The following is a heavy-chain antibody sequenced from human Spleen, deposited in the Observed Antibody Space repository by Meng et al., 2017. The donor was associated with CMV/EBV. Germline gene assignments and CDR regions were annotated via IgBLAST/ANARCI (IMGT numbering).Heavy chain of an antibody. CDR3: ATEPLDY. Sequence: GESLKISCVASGFNFSPYGMHWLRQAPGKGLEWVAFIRNGISDTHYRDSVRGRFTISRDNSKNSLFLQGNSLRPEDTAIYYCATEPLDYWGKGLMVTVSS. J-gene: IGHJ4*02. CDR1: GFNFSPYG. D-gene: IGHD1-26*01. CDR2: IRNGISDT. V-gene: IGHV3-30*02.